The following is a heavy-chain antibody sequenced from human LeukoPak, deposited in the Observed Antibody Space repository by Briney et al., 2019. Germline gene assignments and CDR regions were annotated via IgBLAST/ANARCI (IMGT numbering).Heavy chain of an antibody. CDR3: ARDRPGDEAFDI. V-gene: IGHV1-18*01. D-gene: IGHD3-10*01. CDR2: ISAYNGNT. CDR1: GYTFTSHA. J-gene: IGHJ3*02. Sequence: ASVKVSCKASGYTFTSHAMHWVRQAPGQRLEWMGWISAYNGNTNYAQKLQGRVTMTTDTSTSTAYMELRSLRSDDTAVYYCARDRPGDEAFDIWGQGTTVTVSS.